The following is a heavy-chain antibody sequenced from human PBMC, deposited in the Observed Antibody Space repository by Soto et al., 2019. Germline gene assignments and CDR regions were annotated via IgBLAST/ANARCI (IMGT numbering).Heavy chain of an antibody. V-gene: IGHV4-30-4*01. CDR2: IYYSGCT. CDR1: GGSISSGDYY. J-gene: IGHJ6*02. D-gene: IGHD2-15*01. Sequence: QVQLQESGPGLVKPSQTLSLTCTVSGGSISSGDYYWSWIRQPPGKGLEWIGYIYYSGCTYYNPLLTSRVTISVDTSKNQFPLKLSSVTAADTAVYYCARDLAVVSFPYYYYGMDVWGQGTTVTVSS. CDR3: ARDLAVVSFPYYYYGMDV.